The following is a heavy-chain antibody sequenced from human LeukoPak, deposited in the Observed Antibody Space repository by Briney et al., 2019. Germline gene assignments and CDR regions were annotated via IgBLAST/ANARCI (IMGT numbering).Heavy chain of an antibody. J-gene: IGHJ4*02. Sequence: GGSLRLSCAASGFTFSSYAMSWVRQAPGKGLEWVSAISGSGGSTYYADSVKGRFTISKDKSKNTLYLQMNSLRVEDTAVNYCAQNRVFFDFWGQGTLVTVSS. CDR3: AQNRVFFDF. CDR2: ISGSGGST. V-gene: IGHV3-23*01. CDR1: GFTFSSYA. D-gene: IGHD1-14*01.